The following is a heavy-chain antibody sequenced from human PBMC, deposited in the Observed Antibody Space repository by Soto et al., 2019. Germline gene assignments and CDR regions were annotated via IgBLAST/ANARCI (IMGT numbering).Heavy chain of an antibody. Sequence: SETLSLTCAVYVGSCSGYYWSWIRQPPGKGLEWIGEINHSGSTNYNPSLKSRVTISVDTSKNQFSLELSSVTAADTAVYYCARPHYDSNTFYYFFDYWGQGTLVTVSS. CDR3: ARPHYDSNTFYYFFDY. CDR1: VGSCSGYY. D-gene: IGHD3-22*01. J-gene: IGHJ4*02. CDR2: INHSGST. V-gene: IGHV4-34*01.